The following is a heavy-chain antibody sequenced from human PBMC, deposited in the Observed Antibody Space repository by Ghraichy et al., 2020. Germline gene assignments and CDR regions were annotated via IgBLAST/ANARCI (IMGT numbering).Heavy chain of an antibody. CDR1: GGSISSYY. Sequence: SETLSLTCTVSGGSISSYYWSWIRQPPGKGLEWIGYIYYSGSTNYNPSLKSRVTISVDTSKNQFSLKLSSVTAADTAVYYCARELGGYFDYWGQGTLVTVSS. V-gene: IGHV4-59*01. J-gene: IGHJ4*02. CDR2: IYYSGST. CDR3: ARELGGYFDY. D-gene: IGHD7-27*01.